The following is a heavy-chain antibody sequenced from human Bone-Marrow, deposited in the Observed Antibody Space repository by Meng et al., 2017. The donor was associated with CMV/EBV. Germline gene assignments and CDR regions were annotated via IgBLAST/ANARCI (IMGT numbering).Heavy chain of an antibody. CDR2: IIPIFGTA. CDR1: GGTFSSYA. V-gene: IGHV1-69*12. J-gene: IGHJ5*02. CDR3: ARVNPIIVGATPGRFDP. D-gene: IGHD1-26*01. Sequence: QVQAVQSGAEVKKPGSSVKVSCKASGGTFSSYAISWVRQAPGQGLEWMGGIIPIFGTANYAQKFQGRVTITADESTSTAYMELSSLRSEDTAVYYCARVNPIIVGATPGRFDPWGQGTLVTVSS.